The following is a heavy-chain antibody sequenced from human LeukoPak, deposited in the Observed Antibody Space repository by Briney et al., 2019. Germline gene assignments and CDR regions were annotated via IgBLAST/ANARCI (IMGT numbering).Heavy chain of an antibody. Sequence: GGSLRLSCSASGFTFSSYAMHWVRQAPGKGLEYVSAISSNGGSTYYADSVKGRFTISRDNSKNTLYLQMNSLRAEDTAVYYCARGYCSSTSCYAVDYWGQGTLVTVSS. CDR3: ARGYCSSTSCYAVDY. D-gene: IGHD2-2*01. V-gene: IGHV3-64*04. CDR2: ISSNGGST. J-gene: IGHJ4*02. CDR1: GFTFSSYA.